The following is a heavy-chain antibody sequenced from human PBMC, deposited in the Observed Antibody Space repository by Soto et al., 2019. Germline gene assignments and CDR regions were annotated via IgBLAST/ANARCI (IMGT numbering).Heavy chain of an antibody. CDR1: GGSFSGYY. CDR2: INHSGST. Sequence: SETLSLTCAVYGGSFSGYYWSWIRQPPGKGLEWIGEINHSGSTNYNPSLKSRVTISVDTSKNQFSLKLSSVTAADTAVYYCARGPTFYYRYCSGGSCYRIDYWGQGTLATVSS. D-gene: IGHD2-15*01. CDR3: ARGPTFYYRYCSGGSCYRIDY. V-gene: IGHV4-34*01. J-gene: IGHJ4*02.